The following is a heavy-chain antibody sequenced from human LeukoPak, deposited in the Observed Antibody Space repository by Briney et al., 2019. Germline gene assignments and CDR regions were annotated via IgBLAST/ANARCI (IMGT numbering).Heavy chain of an antibody. Sequence: SETLSLTCTVSGGSISSYYWSWIRQPPGKGLEWIGYIYYSGSTNYNPSLKSRVTMSVDTSKNQFSLKLSSVTAADTAVYYCARDSGTPGEVKFDPWGQGTLVTVSS. CDR1: GGSISSYY. CDR3: ARDSGTPGEVKFDP. CDR2: IYYSGST. J-gene: IGHJ5*02. V-gene: IGHV4-59*12. D-gene: IGHD3-10*01.